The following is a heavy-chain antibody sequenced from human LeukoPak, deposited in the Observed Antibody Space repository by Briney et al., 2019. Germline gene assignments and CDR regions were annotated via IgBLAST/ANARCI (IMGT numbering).Heavy chain of an antibody. Sequence: PGGSLRLSCAASGFTFSNYWMHWVRQAPGKGLVWVSRLNADGNSITYADSVRGRFTISRDNAKNTVHLQMNSLRAEDTAVYYCAKDHQRRITMIVVGKNHMNYFDYWGQGTLVTVSS. D-gene: IGHD3-22*01. J-gene: IGHJ4*02. CDR2: LNADGNSI. V-gene: IGHV3-74*01. CDR3: AKDHQRRITMIVVGKNHMNYFDY. CDR1: GFTFSNYW.